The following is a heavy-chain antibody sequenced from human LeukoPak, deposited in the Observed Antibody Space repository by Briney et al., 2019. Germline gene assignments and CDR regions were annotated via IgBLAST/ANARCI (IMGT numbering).Heavy chain of an antibody. CDR3: ASGSDSGSDPHSAFDI. V-gene: IGHV4-59*01. CDR2: IYYSGST. J-gene: IGHJ3*02. CDR1: GGSISSYY. D-gene: IGHD1-26*01. Sequence: PSETLSLTCTVSGGSISSYYWSWIRQPPGKGLEWIGYIYYSGSTNYNPSLKSRVTISVDTSKNQFSLKLSSVTAADTAVYYCASGSDSGSDPHSAFDIWGQGSMVTVSS.